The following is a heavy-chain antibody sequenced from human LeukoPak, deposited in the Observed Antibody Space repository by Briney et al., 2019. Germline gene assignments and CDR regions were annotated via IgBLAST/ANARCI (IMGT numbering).Heavy chain of an antibody. V-gene: IGHV4-38-2*02. CDR1: GYSLSSGYY. J-gene: IGHJ4*02. Sequence: PSETLSLTCTVSGYSLSSGYYWGWIRQPPGKGLEWIGSIYHSGSTYYNPSLKSRVTISVDTSKNQFSLKLSSVTAADTAVYFCARSPTKRVTDDYWGQGTLVTVSS. CDR2: IYHSGST. CDR3: ARSPTKRVTDDY. D-gene: IGHD5-18*01.